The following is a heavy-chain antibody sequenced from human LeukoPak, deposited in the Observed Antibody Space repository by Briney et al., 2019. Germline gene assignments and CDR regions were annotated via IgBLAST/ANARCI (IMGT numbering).Heavy chain of an antibody. V-gene: IGHV3-23*01. Sequence: GGSLRLSCAASGFTFSSYAMSWVRQAPGKGLEWVSAISGSDGSTYYADSVKGRFTISRDNSKNTLYLQMNSLRAEDTAVYYCAKYSGSSWGYYYYMDVWGKGTTVTVSS. J-gene: IGHJ6*03. CDR3: AKYSGSSWGYYYYMDV. D-gene: IGHD1-26*01. CDR1: GFTFSSYA. CDR2: ISGSDGST.